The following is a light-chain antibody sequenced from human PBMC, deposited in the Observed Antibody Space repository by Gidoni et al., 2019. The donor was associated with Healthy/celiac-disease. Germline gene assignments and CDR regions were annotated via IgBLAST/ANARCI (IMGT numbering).Light chain of an antibody. CDR2: EVS. V-gene: IGLV2-8*01. CDR3: SSYAGSNNYVV. J-gene: IGLJ2*01. CDR1: SSDVCGSNY. Sequence: QSALTQPPSASGSPGQSVTISCPGTSSDVCGSNYVSWYQQHPGKAPKLMLYEVSKRPSGVPDRFSGSKSGSTASLTVSGLRAEDEADYYCSSYAGSNNYVVFGGGTKLTVL.